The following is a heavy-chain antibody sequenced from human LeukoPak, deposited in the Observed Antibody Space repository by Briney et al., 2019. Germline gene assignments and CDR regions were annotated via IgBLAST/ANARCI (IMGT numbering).Heavy chain of an antibody. D-gene: IGHD1-26*01. V-gene: IGHV3-13*04. Sequence: RPGGSLRLSCAASGFTFSNYDMHWVRHTIGKGLESVSIIGFAGDTYYPGSVRGRFTISRENAKNSLYLQMNSLRVEDTALYFCARGADAAYDYWGQGTLVTVSS. CDR2: IGFAGDT. CDR1: GFTFSNYD. CDR3: ARGADAAYDY. J-gene: IGHJ4*02.